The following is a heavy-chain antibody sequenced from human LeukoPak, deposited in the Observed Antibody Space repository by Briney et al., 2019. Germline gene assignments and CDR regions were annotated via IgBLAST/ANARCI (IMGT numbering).Heavy chain of an antibody. J-gene: IGHJ4*02. CDR2: IYYSGST. CDR3: ARDRGVWSGYFDY. D-gene: IGHD3-3*01. Sequence: TWIRQPPGKGLEWIGYIYYSGSTDYNPSLKSRVTISVDTSKNQFSLKLSSVTAADTAVYYCARDRGVWSGYFDYWGQGTLVTVSS. V-gene: IGHV4-30-4*01.